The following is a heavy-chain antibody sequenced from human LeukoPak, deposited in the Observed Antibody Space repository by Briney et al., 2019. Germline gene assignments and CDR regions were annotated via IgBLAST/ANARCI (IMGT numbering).Heavy chain of an antibody. Sequence: ASVKVSCKASGYTFTAHYMHWVRQAPGQGLEWMGLINPSGSDTVYAQKFQGRLTMTRDMSTSTDYMELSSLRFDDTAVYYCARDNSMGDTVWWFDPWGQGTLVTVSS. D-gene: IGHD1-26*01. V-gene: IGHV1-46*01. CDR1: GYTFTAHY. J-gene: IGHJ5*02. CDR3: ARDNSMGDTVWWFDP. CDR2: INPSGSDT.